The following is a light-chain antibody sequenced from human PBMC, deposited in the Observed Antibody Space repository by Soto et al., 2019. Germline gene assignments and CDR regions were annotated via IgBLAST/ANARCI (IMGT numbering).Light chain of an antibody. CDR1: SSDVGSYNL. J-gene: IGLJ2*01. V-gene: IGLV2-23*01. Sequence: QSALTQPASVSGSPGQSITMSCTGTSSDVGSYNLVSWYQQHPGKAPKLMIYEGSKRPSGVSNRFSGSKSGNTASLTTSGLQAEDEAEYYCCSYAGSSTVVFGGGTKLTVL. CDR2: EGS. CDR3: CSYAGSSTVV.